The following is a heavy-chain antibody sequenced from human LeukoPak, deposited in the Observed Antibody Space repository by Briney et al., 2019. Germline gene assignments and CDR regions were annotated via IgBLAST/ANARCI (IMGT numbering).Heavy chain of an antibody. V-gene: IGHV4-59*01. CDR2: IYYSGST. CDR3: ARGNVQWLEHYFDY. CDR1: GGSISSYY. J-gene: IGHJ4*02. Sequence: SETLSLTCTVSGGSISSYYWSWIRQPPGKGQERIGYIYYSGSTNYNPSLKSRVTISVDTSKNQFSLKLSSVTAADTAVYYCARGNVQWLEHYFDYWGQGTLVTVSS. D-gene: IGHD6-19*01.